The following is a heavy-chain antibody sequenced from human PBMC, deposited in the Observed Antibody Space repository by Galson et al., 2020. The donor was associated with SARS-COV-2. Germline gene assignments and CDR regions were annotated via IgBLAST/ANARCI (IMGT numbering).Heavy chain of an antibody. V-gene: IGHV4-39*01. Sequence: TLSLTCTVSGGSISSSSYYWGWIRQPPGKGLAWIGSIYYSGSTYYNPSLKSRVTISVDTSKNQFSLKLSSVTAADTAVYYCATCGALVLAFEIWGQGTMGTVS. D-gene: IGHD2-21*01. J-gene: IGHJ3*02. CDR1: GGSISSSSYY. CDR2: IYYSGST. CDR3: ATCGALVLAFEI.